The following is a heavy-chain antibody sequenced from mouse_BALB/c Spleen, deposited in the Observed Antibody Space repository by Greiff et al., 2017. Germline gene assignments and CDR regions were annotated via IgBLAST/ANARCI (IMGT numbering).Heavy chain of an antibody. V-gene: IGHV5-17*02. CDR1: GFTFSSFG. D-gene: IGHD2-4*01. CDR3: ARYYDYGDYYAMDY. J-gene: IGHJ4*01. Sequence: EVQRVESGGGLVQPGGSRKLSCAASGFTFSSFGMHWVRQAPEKGLEWVAYISSGSSTIYYADTVKGRFTISRDNPKNTLFLQMTSLRSEDTAMYYCARYYDYGDYYAMDYWGQGTSVTVSS. CDR2: ISSGSSTI.